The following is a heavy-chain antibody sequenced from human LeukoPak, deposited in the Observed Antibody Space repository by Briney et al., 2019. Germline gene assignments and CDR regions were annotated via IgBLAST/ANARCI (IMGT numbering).Heavy chain of an antibody. CDR3: ASGSCGGDWKRLDY. D-gene: IGHD2-21*02. CDR2: IIPNSDTA. J-gene: IGHJ4*02. Sequence: SVKVSCKASGGTFSNYAISWVRQAPGQGLEWMGRIIPNSDTANYAQKFQGRVTTTADKSTTTVYMDLSSLRSEDTAVYFCASGSCGGDWKRLDYWGQGTLVTVSS. V-gene: IGHV1-69*06. CDR1: GGTFSNYA.